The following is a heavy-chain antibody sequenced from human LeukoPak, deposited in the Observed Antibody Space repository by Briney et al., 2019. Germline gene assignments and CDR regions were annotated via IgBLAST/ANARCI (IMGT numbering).Heavy chain of an antibody. D-gene: IGHD3-3*01. J-gene: IGHJ4*02. V-gene: IGHV1-8*01. CDR3: ARGRRITIFGVVTGIGNY. Sequence: ASVKVSCKASGYTFTSYDINWVRQATGQGLERMGWMNPNSGNTGYAQKFQGRVTMTRNTSISTAYMELSSLRSEDTAVYYCARGRRITIFGVVTGIGNYWGQGTLVTVSS. CDR2: MNPNSGNT. CDR1: GYTFTSYD.